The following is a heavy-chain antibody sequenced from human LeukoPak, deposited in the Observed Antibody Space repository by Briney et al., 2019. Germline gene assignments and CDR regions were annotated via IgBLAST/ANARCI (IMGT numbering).Heavy chain of an antibody. CDR1: GFIVNDHA. D-gene: IGHD6-6*01. CDR3: ARGPDSSSSYYYYYYMDV. Sequence: TGGSLRLSCVASGFIVNDHAMHWVRHTPGKGLEWVAGVFWNGVDKGYADSVKGRFTIFRDNAKNSVYLQMNSLRAEDTALYHCARGPDSSSSYYYYYYMDVWGKGTTVTVSS. V-gene: IGHV3-9*01. J-gene: IGHJ6*03. CDR2: VFWNGVDK.